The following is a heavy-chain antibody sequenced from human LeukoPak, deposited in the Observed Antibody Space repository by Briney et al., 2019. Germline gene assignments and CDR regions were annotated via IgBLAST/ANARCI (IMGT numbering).Heavy chain of an antibody. J-gene: IGHJ4*02. CDR1: GASIASSSFY. Sequence: SETLSLTCSVSGASIASSSFYWSWLRQPPGKGLELIGNVYDTDLHNPSLKSRVTISVDVSKNQFSLRLTSATAADTAMYFCARGGSYCSGGKCHTFDSWGQGTLVTVSS. V-gene: IGHV4-39*07. CDR2: VYDTD. D-gene: IGHD2-15*01. CDR3: ARGGSYCSGGKCHTFDS.